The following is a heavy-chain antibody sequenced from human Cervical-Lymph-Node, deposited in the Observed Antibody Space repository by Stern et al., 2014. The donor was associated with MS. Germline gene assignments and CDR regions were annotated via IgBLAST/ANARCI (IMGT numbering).Heavy chain of an antibody. D-gene: IGHD6-13*01. CDR1: GLTFRDYP. V-gene: IGHV3-49*05. J-gene: IGHJ5*01. CDR3: TSDSSSWYDF. CDR2: IRTTAYGGTT. Sequence: EVQLVESGGGLVKPGRSLRLSCAGSGLTFRDYPMSWFRQAPGKGLEWVGFIRTTAYGGTTQYAASVEGRFTISRDDSKNVVYLQMNSLKTEDTAVYFCTSDSSSWYDFWGQGTLVTVSS.